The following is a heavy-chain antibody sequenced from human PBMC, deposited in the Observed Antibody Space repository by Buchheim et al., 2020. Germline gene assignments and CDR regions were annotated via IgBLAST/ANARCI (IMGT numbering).Heavy chain of an antibody. CDR3: ARDPSSSATFDS. Sequence: QVQLQESGPGLVKPSGTLSLTCAVSGGSITSSHWWTWVRQPPGKGLEWIGGIYHTGSTNYRPSLASRVTILVDRSKNQFSPTLRSVTAADTGFYYCARDPSSSATFDSWGQGTL. J-gene: IGHJ5*01. D-gene: IGHD2-2*01. CDR1: GGSITSSHW. V-gene: IGHV4-4*02. CDR2: IYHTGST.